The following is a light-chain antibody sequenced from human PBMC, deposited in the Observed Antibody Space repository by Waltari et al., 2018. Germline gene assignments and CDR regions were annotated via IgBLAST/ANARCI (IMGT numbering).Light chain of an antibody. CDR1: SLRSYY. CDR3: TSRDSSGNPHVI. V-gene: IGLV3-19*01. CDR2: GKN. Sequence: SSELTQDPAVSVALGQTVRITCQGDSLRSYYASWYQQKPGQAPVLVIYGKNNRPSGIPDRFSGSSSRKTTSFTITGAQTEDEADYSCTSRDSSGNPHVIFGGGTKLTVL. J-gene: IGLJ2*01.